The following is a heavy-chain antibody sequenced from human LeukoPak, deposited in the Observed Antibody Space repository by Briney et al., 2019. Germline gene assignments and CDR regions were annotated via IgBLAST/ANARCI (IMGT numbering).Heavy chain of an antibody. CDR2: IKTNGYGP. Sequence: GASVKVSCKASGYTFSDYYVHWVRQTPGQGLEWMGRIKTNGYGPNYARKFQGRVTLTTDTSRSTVYMELRGLTSDDTAVFYCATSLGLSLGGWPFLNDFWGQGSPVTVSS. V-gene: IGHV1-2*06. CDR3: ATSLGLSLGGWPFLNDF. CDR1: GYTFSDYY. D-gene: IGHD6-19*01. J-gene: IGHJ4*02.